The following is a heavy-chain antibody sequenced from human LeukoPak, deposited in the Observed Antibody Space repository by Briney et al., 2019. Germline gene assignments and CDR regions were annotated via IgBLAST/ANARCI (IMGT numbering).Heavy chain of an antibody. Sequence: GGSLRLSCAASGFTFSSSYMSWVRQAPGKGLEWVSYISSSGSTIYYADSVKGRFTISRDNAKNSLYLQMNSLRAEDTAVYYCARDYYDNSAYYYMDVWGKGTTVTVSS. J-gene: IGHJ6*03. D-gene: IGHD3-22*01. V-gene: IGHV3-11*04. CDR1: GFTFSSSY. CDR2: ISSSGSTI. CDR3: ARDYYDNSAYYYMDV.